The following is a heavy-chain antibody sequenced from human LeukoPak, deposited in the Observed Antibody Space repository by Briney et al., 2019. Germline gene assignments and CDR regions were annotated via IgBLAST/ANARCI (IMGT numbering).Heavy chain of an antibody. CDR3: AMLSYCSTTNCYVDTFNI. Sequence: GGSLRLSCATSGFRFSFTTYAISWVRQAPGKGLEWVSAFSGSGDNTYYADSVKGRFTISRDNSKNTLYLQMNSVRAEDTALYYCAMLSYCSTTNCYVDTFNIWGQGTMVTVSS. CDR1: GFRFSFTTYA. D-gene: IGHD2-2*01. CDR2: FSGSGDNT. V-gene: IGHV3-23*01. J-gene: IGHJ3*02.